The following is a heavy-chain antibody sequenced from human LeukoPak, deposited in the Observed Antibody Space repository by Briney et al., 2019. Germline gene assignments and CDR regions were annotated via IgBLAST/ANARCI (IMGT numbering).Heavy chain of an antibody. V-gene: IGHV3-15*01. D-gene: IGHD1-26*01. CDR2: IKSKTDGGTT. CDR1: GFTFRSYS. J-gene: IGHJ4*02. CDR3: TTGAPRAYSGSYSNC. Sequence: GGSLRLSCVASGFTFRSYSMNWVRQAPGKGLEWVGRIKSKTDGGTTDYAAPVKGRFTISRDDSQNTLYLQMNSLKTEDTAVYYCTTGAPRAYSGSYSNCWGQGTLVTVSS.